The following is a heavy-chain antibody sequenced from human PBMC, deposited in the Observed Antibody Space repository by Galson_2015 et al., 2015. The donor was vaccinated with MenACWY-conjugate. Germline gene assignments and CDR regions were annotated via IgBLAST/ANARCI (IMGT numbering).Heavy chain of an antibody. CDR1: GFTFSDYY. CDR3: ARGGFGESGWFDP. CDR2: ISSRSTLT. D-gene: IGHD3-10*01. J-gene: IGHJ5*02. Sequence: SLRLSCAASGFTFSDYYMSWIRQAPGKGLEWLSYISSRSTLTDSANSVKGRFTISRDNAKNSLYLQMNSLRAEDTAVYYCARGGFGESGWFDPWGQGTLVTVSS. V-gene: IGHV3-11*05.